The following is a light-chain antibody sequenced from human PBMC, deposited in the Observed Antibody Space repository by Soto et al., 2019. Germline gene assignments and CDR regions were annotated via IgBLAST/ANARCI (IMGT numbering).Light chain of an antibody. CDR1: SSDVGGYNL. V-gene: IGLV2-23*01. CDR3: CSYAGSSTLV. CDR2: EAS. J-gene: IGLJ3*02. Sequence: QSALTQPASVSGSPGQSITISCTGTSSDVGGYNLVSWCQQHPGKAPKLMIYEASKRPSGVSNRFSGSRSGNTASLTISGLQAEDEADYHCCSYAGSSTLVFGGGTKLTVL.